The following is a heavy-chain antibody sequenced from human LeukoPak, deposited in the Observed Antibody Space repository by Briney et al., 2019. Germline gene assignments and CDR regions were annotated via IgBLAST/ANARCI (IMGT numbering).Heavy chain of an antibody. Sequence: ASVKVSCKASGYTFTSYDINWVRQATGQGLEWMGCMNPNSGNTGSAQKFQGRVTMTRNTSISTAYMELRSLRSEDTAVYYCARDARIAAAYQPVGEDYMDVWGKGTTVTVSS. CDR1: GYTFTSYD. D-gene: IGHD6-13*01. CDR2: MNPNSGNT. CDR3: ARDARIAAAYQPVGEDYMDV. J-gene: IGHJ6*03. V-gene: IGHV1-8*01.